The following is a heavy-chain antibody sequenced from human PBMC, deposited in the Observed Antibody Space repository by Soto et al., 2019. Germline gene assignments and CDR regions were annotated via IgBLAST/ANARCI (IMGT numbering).Heavy chain of an antibody. J-gene: IGHJ3*02. CDR3: AKETNYDFWSGSGEFDI. CDR1: GFTFSSYA. CDR2: ISGSGGST. D-gene: IGHD3-3*01. V-gene: IGHV3-23*01. Sequence: GGSLRLSCAASGFTFSSYAMSWVRQAPGKGLEWVSAISGSGGSTYYADSVKGRFTISRDNSKNTLYLQMNSLRAEDTAVYYCAKETNYDFWSGSGEFDIWGQGTMVTVSS.